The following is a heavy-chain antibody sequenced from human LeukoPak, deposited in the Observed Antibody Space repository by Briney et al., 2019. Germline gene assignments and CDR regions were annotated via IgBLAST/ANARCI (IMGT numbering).Heavy chain of an antibody. V-gene: IGHV3-48*01. Sequence: GGSLRLSCAASGFTFSSYSMNWARQAPGKGLEWVSYISSSSSTIYYADSVKGRFTISRDNAKNSLYLQMNSLRAEDTAVYYCARDRIAVADYWGQGTLVTVSS. J-gene: IGHJ4*02. D-gene: IGHD6-19*01. CDR3: ARDRIAVADY. CDR2: ISSSSSTI. CDR1: GFTFSSYS.